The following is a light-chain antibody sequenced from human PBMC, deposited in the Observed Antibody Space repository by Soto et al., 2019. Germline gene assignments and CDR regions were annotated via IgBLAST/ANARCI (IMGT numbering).Light chain of an antibody. CDR2: GAS. CDR1: ESVRSN. Sequence: EIVMTQSPATLSVPPGDRATLSCRASESVRSNLAWYQQKPGQAPRLLIYGASIRAADIPARFSGSGSGPEFTLTISTLQSEDFPVYSCQQYYDWPTITFGQGTRLE. J-gene: IGKJ5*01. V-gene: IGKV3-15*01. CDR3: QQYYDWPTIT.